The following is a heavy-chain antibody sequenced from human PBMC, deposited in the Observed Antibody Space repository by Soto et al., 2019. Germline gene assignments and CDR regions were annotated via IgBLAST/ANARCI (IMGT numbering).Heavy chain of an antibody. CDR1: GGSFSGYY. CDR2: INHSGST. J-gene: IGHJ4*02. Sequence: SETLSLTCAVYGGSFSGYYWSWIRQPPGKGLEWIGEINHSGSTNYDPSLKSRVTISVDTSKNQFSLKLSSVTAADTAVYYCARGRHSGYGPHDYCSQGTLVTVSS. CDR3: ARGRHSGYGPHDY. D-gene: IGHD5-12*01. V-gene: IGHV4-34*01.